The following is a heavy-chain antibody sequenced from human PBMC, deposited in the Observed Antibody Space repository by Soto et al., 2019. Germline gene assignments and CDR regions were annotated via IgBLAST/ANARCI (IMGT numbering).Heavy chain of an antibody. CDR3: AKDLTRQLAYWLDP. D-gene: IGHD6-6*01. Sequence: ASVKVSCKASGFSFTGYYIHWLRQAPGQGPEWMGWINAHSGGTEYAQKFQGRVTLTRDTSIATAYLTLTSLTSDDTALYYCAKDLTRQLAYWLDPWGQGTQVTVSS. V-gene: IGHV1-2*02. CDR2: INAHSGGT. J-gene: IGHJ5*02. CDR1: GFSFTGYY.